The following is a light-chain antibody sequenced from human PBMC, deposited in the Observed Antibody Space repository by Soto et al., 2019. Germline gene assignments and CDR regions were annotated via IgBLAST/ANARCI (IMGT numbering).Light chain of an antibody. V-gene: IGLV2-23*01. CDR1: SSDVGSYDL. Sequence: QSALTQPASVSGSPGQSITISCTGTSSDVGSYDLVSWFQHHPGEAPKLMIYEGTKRPSGVSNRFSGSQSGNTASLTISGLQTEDEADYYCCSYSGSDTMIFGGGTKVTVL. J-gene: IGLJ2*01. CDR2: EGT. CDR3: CSYSGSDTMI.